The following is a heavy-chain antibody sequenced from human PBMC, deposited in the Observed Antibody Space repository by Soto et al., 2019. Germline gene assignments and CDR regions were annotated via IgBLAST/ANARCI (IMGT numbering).Heavy chain of an antibody. Sequence: PSETLSLTCNVTGDSIKTHYWSWIRQAPGKGLEWIGYIYYSGSTLYNPSLKRRVTISADTAKNQFSLRLTSLTAADTAVYYCARTHWQPDYLEGFDFWGQGTPVTVSS. CDR2: IYYSGST. CDR3: ARTHWQPDYLEGFDF. V-gene: IGHV4-59*11. D-gene: IGHD1-1*01. CDR1: GDSIKTHY. J-gene: IGHJ4*02.